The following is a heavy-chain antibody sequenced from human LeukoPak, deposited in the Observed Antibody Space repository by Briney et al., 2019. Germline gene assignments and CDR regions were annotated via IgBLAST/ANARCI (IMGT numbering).Heavy chain of an antibody. J-gene: IGHJ4*02. CDR1: GFTFDHYG. V-gene: IGHV3-20*04. D-gene: IGHD1-7*01. Sequence: PGGSLRLSCAASGFTFDHYGMTWVRQAPGKGLEWVSGINWNGGSTGYGVSVKGRFTISRDNTKNSLYLQMKSRRAEDTALFYCARFREGTTHFDYWGQGTLVTVSS. CDR2: INWNGGST. CDR3: ARFREGTTHFDY.